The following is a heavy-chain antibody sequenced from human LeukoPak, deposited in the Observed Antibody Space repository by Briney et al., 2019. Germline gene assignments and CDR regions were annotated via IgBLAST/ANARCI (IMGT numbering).Heavy chain of an antibody. V-gene: IGHV4-31*03. CDR3: ARAGLNFYFDY. CDR1: GGSISSGGYY. Sequence: SETLSLTCIVSGGSISSGGYYWSWIRQHPGKGLEWIGYIFYTGNTYYNPSLKSRVTISVDTSNNQFSLKLSSVTAADTAVYYCARAGLNFYFDYWGQGTLVTVSS. CDR2: IFYTGNT. D-gene: IGHD1-20*01. J-gene: IGHJ4*02.